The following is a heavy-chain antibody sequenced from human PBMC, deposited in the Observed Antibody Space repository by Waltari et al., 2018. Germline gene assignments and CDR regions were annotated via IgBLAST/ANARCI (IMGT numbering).Heavy chain of an antibody. Sequence: QVQLQESGPGLVKPSETLSLTCTVSGGSISSYYWSWIRQPPGKGLEWIGYIYYSGSTNYNPSLKSRVTISVDTSKNQFSLKLSSVTAADTAVYYCARIPTGPDPAGFDYWGQGTLVTVSS. J-gene: IGHJ4*02. CDR1: GGSISSYY. CDR2: IYYSGST. V-gene: IGHV4-59*01. D-gene: IGHD4-4*01. CDR3: ARIPTGPDPAGFDY.